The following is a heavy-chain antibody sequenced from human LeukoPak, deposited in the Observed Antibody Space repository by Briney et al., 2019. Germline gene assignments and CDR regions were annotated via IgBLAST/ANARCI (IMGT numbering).Heavy chain of an antibody. CDR2: ISDSGYST. Sequence: PGRSLRLSCAASGFTFSSYTMSWVRQAPGKGLEWVSAISDSGYSTYYADSVKGRFTISRDKSKNTLYLQMHGLRADDTAVYYCAKDDVEAFGTGYMDVWGKGTTVAVSS. D-gene: IGHD3-10*01. J-gene: IGHJ6*03. V-gene: IGHV3-23*01. CDR3: AKDDVEAFGTGYMDV. CDR1: GFTFSSYT.